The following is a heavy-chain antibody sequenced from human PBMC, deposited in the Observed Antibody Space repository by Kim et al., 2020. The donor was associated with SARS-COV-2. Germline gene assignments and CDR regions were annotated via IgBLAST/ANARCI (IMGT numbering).Heavy chain of an antibody. V-gene: IGHV4-39*01. D-gene: IGHD3-10*01. CDR1: GDTISSSSYN. CDR3: GRAYGSAIDY. Sequence: SETLSLTCTVSGDTISSSSYNWGWIRQPPGQGREWIGHIFYTGTTLYNAHLKSRVTISVDTSKNLFSLKLNSVTAADTAIYFCGRAYGSAIDYWGPGSLVTVST. J-gene: IGHJ4*02. CDR2: IFYTGTT.